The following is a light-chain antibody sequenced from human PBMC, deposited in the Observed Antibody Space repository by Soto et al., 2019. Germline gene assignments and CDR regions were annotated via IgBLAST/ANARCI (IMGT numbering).Light chain of an antibody. Sequence: QSVLTQPPSVSAAPGQKVTISCSGSSSNIGNNYVSWYQQFPGTAPKLLIYDNNKRPSGIPNRFSGSKSGTSATLDITGLQTGDEADYYCATWDSSLSAVVFGGGTKLTVL. J-gene: IGLJ2*01. CDR1: SSNIGNNY. V-gene: IGLV1-51*01. CDR2: DNN. CDR3: ATWDSSLSAVV.